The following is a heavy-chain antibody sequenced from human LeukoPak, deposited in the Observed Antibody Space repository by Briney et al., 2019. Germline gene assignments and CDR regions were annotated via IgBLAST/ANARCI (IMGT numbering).Heavy chain of an antibody. V-gene: IGHV3-7*01. J-gene: IGHJ4*02. CDR3: ARNRDPIVVVPAAPDY. CDR1: GFTFSSYW. D-gene: IGHD2-2*01. CDR2: IKQDGSEK. Sequence: GGSLRLSCAASGFTFSSYWMSWVRQAPGKGLEWVANIKQDGSEKYYVDSVKGRFTISRDNSKNTLYLQMNSLRAEDTAVYYCARNRDPIVVVPAAPDYWGQGTLVTVSS.